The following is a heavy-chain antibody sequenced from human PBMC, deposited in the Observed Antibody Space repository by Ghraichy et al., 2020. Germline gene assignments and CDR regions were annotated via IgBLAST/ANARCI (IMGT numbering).Heavy chain of an antibody. J-gene: IGHJ6*02. Sequence: GSLRLSCAASGFTFSSYSMNWVRQAPGKGLEWLSHISSSGRTISYADSVKGRFTVSRDNAKNSLYLQMKSLRDEDTAVYYCARASRVVRFYYYDAMDVWGQGTTVTVSS. CDR1: GFTFSSYS. V-gene: IGHV3-48*02. D-gene: IGHD2-15*01. CDR2: ISSSGRTI. CDR3: ARASRVVRFYYYDAMDV.